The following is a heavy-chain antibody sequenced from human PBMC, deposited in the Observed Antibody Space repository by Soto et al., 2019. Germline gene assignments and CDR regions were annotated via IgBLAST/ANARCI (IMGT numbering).Heavy chain of an antibody. J-gene: IGHJ4*02. V-gene: IGHV4-39*07. CDR1: GGSISSSSYY. Sequence: SETLSLTCTVSGGSISSSSYYWGWIRQPPGKGLEWIGEINHSGSTNYNPSLKSRVTISVDTSKNQFSLKLSSVTAADTAVYYCARERDPQKRIDYWGQGTLVTVSS. CDR2: INHSGST. CDR3: ARERDPQKRIDY. D-gene: IGHD3-9*01.